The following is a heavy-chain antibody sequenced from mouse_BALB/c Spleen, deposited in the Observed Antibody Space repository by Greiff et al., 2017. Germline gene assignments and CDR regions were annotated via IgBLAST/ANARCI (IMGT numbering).Heavy chain of an antibody. D-gene: IGHD3-1*01. Sequence: QVQLQQSGAELAKPGASVKMSCKASGYTFTSYWMHWVKQRPGQGLEWIGYINPSTGYTEYNQKFKDKATLTADKSSSTAYMQLSSLTSEDSAVYYCARRGYRAYYYAMDYWGQGTSVTVSS. V-gene: IGHV1-4*01. J-gene: IGHJ4*01. CDR1: GYTFTSYW. CDR3: ARRGYRAYYYAMDY. CDR2: INPSTGYT.